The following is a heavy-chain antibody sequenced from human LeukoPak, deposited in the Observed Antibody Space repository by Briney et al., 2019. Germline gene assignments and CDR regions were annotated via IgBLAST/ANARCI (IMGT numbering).Heavy chain of an antibody. Sequence: ASVKVSCKASGYTFTSYYMHWVRQAPGQGLEWMGRFDPEKGETIYAQKFQGRVTMTEDTSTDTAYMELSSLRSEDTAVYYCATEGYYDSSGYYTDYWGQGTLVTVSS. CDR3: ATEGYYDSSGYYTDY. D-gene: IGHD3-22*01. V-gene: IGHV1-24*01. J-gene: IGHJ4*02. CDR2: FDPEKGET. CDR1: GYTFTSYY.